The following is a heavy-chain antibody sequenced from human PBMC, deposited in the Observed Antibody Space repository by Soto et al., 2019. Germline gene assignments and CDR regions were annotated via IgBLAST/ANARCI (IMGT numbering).Heavy chain of an antibody. CDR1: GGSFTANY. CDR2: VFHNGNT. CDR3: ASARWEF. D-gene: IGHD1-26*01. J-gene: IGHJ4*02. V-gene: IGHV4-34*12. Sequence: QVQLHQWGAGLVKPSETLSLTCAVSGGSFTANYWAWVRQPPGKGLEWIGEVFHNGNTNYNPSLKSRVTVSADTSKIQFSLRLTSVTAADTAVYFCASARWEFWGQGTLVTVSS.